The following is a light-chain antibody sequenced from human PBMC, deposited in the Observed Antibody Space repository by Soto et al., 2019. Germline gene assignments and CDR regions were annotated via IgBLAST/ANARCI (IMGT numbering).Light chain of an antibody. Sequence: ILRTESPDALALSLGERASVNCKGSGSVLYKSNNKNHLAWYQQKPGQPPQSIIYWAFTRQSGVHEPFSGTRSGKDLTITISSMDAQDVEFYSCTQYFDVQFNFGGGTKV. CDR3: TQYFDVQFN. CDR2: WAF. V-gene: IGKV4-1*01. CDR1: GSVLYKSNNKNH. J-gene: IGKJ4*01.